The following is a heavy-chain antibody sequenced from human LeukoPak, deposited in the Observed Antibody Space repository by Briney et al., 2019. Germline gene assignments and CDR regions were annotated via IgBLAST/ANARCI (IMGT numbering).Heavy chain of an antibody. CDR3: ARAKRETSTRPWTSGMGV. D-gene: IGHD3/OR15-3a*01. Sequence: QPGGSLRLSCAASGFTLSDYDIHWVRQAIGKGLDWVSGLGSAGDKYHAGSERGRFTISREDAENSVYLQMNGLRPEDTAIYYCARAKRETSTRPWTSGMGVWGQGTTVTVSS. CDR1: GFTLSDYD. J-gene: IGHJ6*02. CDR2: LGSAGDK. V-gene: IGHV3-13*01.